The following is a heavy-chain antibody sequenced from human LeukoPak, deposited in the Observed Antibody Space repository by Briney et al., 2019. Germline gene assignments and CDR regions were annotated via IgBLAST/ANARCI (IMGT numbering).Heavy chain of an antibody. V-gene: IGHV3-43D*03. D-gene: IGHD2-2*01. Sequence: QPGGSLRLSCAASGFTSDDYAMHWVRQAPGKGLEWVSLISWDGGSTYYADSVKGRFTISRDNSKNSLYLQMNSLRAEDTALYYCAKSGRTSPYYYYYYMDVWGKATTVTVSS. CDR1: GFTSDDYA. J-gene: IGHJ6*03. CDR2: ISWDGGST. CDR3: AKSGRTSPYYYYYYMDV.